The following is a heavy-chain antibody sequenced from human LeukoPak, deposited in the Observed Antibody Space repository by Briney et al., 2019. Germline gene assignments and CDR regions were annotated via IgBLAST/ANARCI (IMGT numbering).Heavy chain of an antibody. CDR3: ANRPDSSGSYRVLGC. D-gene: IGHD1-26*01. J-gene: IGHJ4*02. CDR2: ISSSGNTI. V-gene: IGHV3-11*04. CDR1: GFIFSDYY. Sequence: GGSLRLSCAASGFIFSDYYMSWIRQAPGKGLEWVSYISSSGNTIYYADSVKGRFTISRDNAKNSLYLQMNSLRAEDTAVYYCANRPDSSGSYRVLGCWGQGTLVTVSS.